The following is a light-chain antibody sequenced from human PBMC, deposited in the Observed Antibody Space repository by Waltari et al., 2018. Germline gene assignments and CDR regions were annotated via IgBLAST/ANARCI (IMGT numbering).Light chain of an antibody. CDR2: DVA. CDR3: CSYAVSSTLV. J-gene: IGLJ2*01. CDR1: SSDIGNDNL. Sequence: QSPLTQPASVSASPGQSITISCTGTSSDIGNDNLVPWYQQNSGKVPKLIIYDVAQRPSVVSDRFSGSKSGNTASLTISGLQEDDEADYYCCSYAVSSTLVFCGGTKVTVL. V-gene: IGLV2-23*02.